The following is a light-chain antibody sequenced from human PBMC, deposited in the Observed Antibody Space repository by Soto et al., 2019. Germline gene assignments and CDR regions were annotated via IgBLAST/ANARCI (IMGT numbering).Light chain of an antibody. J-gene: IGKJ3*01. Sequence: EIVMTQSPATLSVSPGERATVSCRASQSVSSNLAWYQQKPGQAPRLLIYGASTRATGIPARFSGSGSGTEFTLTISSLQSEDFADYYCQQYNNWPRIFTFGPGTKVDIK. CDR2: GAS. V-gene: IGKV3-15*01. CDR1: QSVSSN. CDR3: QQYNNWPRIFT.